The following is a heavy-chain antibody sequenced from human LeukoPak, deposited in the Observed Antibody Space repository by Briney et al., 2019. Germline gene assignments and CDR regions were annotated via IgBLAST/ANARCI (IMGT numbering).Heavy chain of an antibody. CDR1: GFTFSTYA. J-gene: IGHJ4*02. D-gene: IGHD5-24*01. V-gene: IGHV3-30*04. CDR2: IVYDGSSK. Sequence: PGTSLRLSCEVSGFTFSTYAMQWVRRAPGKGLEWVGVIVYDGSSKYYADSVKGRFTISRDNDKNSLHLQMNSLRAEDTAVYFCARGSHTITPDYWGQGTLVTVSS. CDR3: ARGSHTITPDY.